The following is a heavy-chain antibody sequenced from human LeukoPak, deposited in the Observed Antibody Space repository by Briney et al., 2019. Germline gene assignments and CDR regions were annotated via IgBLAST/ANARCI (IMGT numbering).Heavy chain of an antibody. CDR3: ARDSGSGSNDY. D-gene: IGHD1-26*01. V-gene: IGHV1-3*01. Sequence: ASVTVSCTASGYTFTSYAIHWVRQAPGQRLEWMGWISAGNGNTKYSQNFQGRVTFISNTSATTAFMELSSLRSEDAAVYYCARDSGSGSNDYWGQGTLVTVSS. J-gene: IGHJ4*02. CDR1: GYTFTSYA. CDR2: ISAGNGNT.